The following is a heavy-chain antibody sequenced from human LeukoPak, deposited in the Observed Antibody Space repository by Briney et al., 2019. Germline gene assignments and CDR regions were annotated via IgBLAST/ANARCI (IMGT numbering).Heavy chain of an antibody. CDR3: ARGGGIRCSSTSCYRGNYYYYMDV. D-gene: IGHD2-2*02. Sequence: SETLSLTCTVSGGSISSSSYYWGWIRQPPGKGLEWIGSIYYSVSTYYNPSLKSRVTISVDTSKNQFSLKLSSVTAADTAVYYCARGGGIRCSSTSCYRGNYYYYMDVWGKGTTVTVSS. CDR2: IYYSVST. CDR1: GGSISSSSYY. V-gene: IGHV4-39*07. J-gene: IGHJ6*03.